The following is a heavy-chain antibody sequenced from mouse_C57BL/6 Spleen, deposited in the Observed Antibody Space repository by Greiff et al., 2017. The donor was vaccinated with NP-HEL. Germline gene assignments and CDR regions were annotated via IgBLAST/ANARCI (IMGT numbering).Heavy chain of an antibody. V-gene: IGHV1-78*01. CDR2: IYPRDGST. Sequence: QVQLQQSDAELVKPGASVKISCKVSGYTFTDHTIHWMKQRPEQGLEWIGYIYPRDGSTKYNEKFKGKATLTADKSSSTAYMQLNSLTSEASAVDFCARAGDYDWYFDVWGTGTTVTVSS. D-gene: IGHD2-4*01. CDR3: ARAGDYDWYFDV. CDR1: GYTFTDHT. J-gene: IGHJ1*03.